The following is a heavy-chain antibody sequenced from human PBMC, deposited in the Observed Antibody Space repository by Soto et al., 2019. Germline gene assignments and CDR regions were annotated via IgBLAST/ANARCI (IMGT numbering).Heavy chain of an antibody. J-gene: IGHJ3*02. CDR2: IKQDGSEK. CDR3: ARGRSGPSGYYDAFDI. V-gene: IGHV3-7*01. Sequence: GGSLRLSCAASGFTFSSYWMSWVRQAPGKGLELVANIKQDGSEKYYVDSVKGRFTISRDNAKNSLYLQMNSLRAEDTAVYYCARGRSGPSGYYDAFDIWGQGTMVTVSS. CDR1: GFTFSSYW. D-gene: IGHD3-3*01.